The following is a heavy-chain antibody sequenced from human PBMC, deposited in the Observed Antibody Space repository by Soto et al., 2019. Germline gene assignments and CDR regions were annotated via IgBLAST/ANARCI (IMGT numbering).Heavy chain of an antibody. D-gene: IGHD1-7*01. Sequence: NPSETLSLTCAVSGDSISRGGFSWTWLRQPPGQGLEWIGYIYQSGTTDYNPSLKSRVSMSVDRARNQFSLFLTSVTAADTAVYYRARSLNWNYPFEYWGQGALVTVSS. CDR1: GDSISRGGFS. CDR3: ARSLNWNYPFEY. CDR2: IYQSGTT. V-gene: IGHV4-30-2*01. J-gene: IGHJ4*02.